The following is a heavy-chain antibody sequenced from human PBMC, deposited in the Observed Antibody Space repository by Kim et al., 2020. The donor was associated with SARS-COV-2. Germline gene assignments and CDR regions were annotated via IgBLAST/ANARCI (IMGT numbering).Heavy chain of an antibody. V-gene: IGHV4-30-2*01. CDR3: ARAPFIYGSGSPNWFDP. J-gene: IGHJ5*02. CDR1: GGSISSGGYS. CDR2: IYHSGST. D-gene: IGHD3-10*01. Sequence: SETLSLTCAVSGGSISSGGYSWSWIRQPPGKGLEWIGYIYHSGSTYYNPSLKSRVTISVDRSKNQFSLKLSSVTAADTAVYYCARAPFIYGSGSPNWFDPWGQGTMVTVSS.